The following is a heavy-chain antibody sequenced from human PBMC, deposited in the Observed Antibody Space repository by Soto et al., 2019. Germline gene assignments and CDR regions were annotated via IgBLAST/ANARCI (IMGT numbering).Heavy chain of an antibody. Sequence: QVQLVQSGAEVKKPGASVKVSCKASGYTFTSYGISWVRQAPGQGLEWMGWISAYNGNTNYAQKLQGRVTMTTDTSKSTAYIELRSLRSDDTAVYYCARDCETAAAGNYYYYGMDVWGQGTTVTVSS. D-gene: IGHD6-13*01. CDR2: ISAYNGNT. J-gene: IGHJ6*02. CDR3: ARDCETAAAGNYYYYGMDV. V-gene: IGHV1-18*01. CDR1: GYTFTSYG.